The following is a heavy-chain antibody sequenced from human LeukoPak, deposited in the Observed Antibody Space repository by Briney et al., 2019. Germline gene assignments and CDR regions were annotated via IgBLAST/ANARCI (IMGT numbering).Heavy chain of an antibody. Sequence: SETLSLTCTVSGGSISSSDHYWGWIRQPPGKGLEWMGSIYYTGSTYYKPSLRSRLTISADTSKKQFSLKLNSVTAADTAVYYCARLDTTVAGDHWGQGTLVTVSS. V-gene: IGHV4-39*01. J-gene: IGHJ4*02. D-gene: IGHD1-1*01. CDR2: IYYTGST. CDR1: GGSISSSDHY. CDR3: ARLDTTVAGDH.